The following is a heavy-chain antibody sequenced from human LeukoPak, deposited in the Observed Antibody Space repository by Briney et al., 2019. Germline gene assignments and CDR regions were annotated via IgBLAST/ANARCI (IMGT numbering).Heavy chain of an antibody. CDR1: GGSFSGYY. V-gene: IGHV4-59*01. CDR3: ARSSYCGGDCTYNPY. D-gene: IGHD2-21*01. CDR2: IYYSGST. J-gene: IGHJ4*02. Sequence: SETLSLTCAVYGGSFSGYYWSWIRQPPGKGLEWIGYIYYSGSTNYNPSLKSRVTISVDTSKNQFSLKLSSVTAADTAAYYCARSSYCGGDCTYNPYWGQGTLVTVSS.